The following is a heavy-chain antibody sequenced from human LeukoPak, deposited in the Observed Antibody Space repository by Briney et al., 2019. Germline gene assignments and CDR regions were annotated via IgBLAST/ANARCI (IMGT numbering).Heavy chain of an antibody. V-gene: IGHV4-59*01. CDR3: ARGAPPHFDY. D-gene: IGHD1-14*01. Sequence: TSETLSLTCTVSGGSISSYYWSWIRQPPGKGLEWIGYIYYSGSTNYNPSLKSRVTISVDTSKNQFSLKLSSVTAADTAVYYCARGAPPHFDYWGQGTLVTVSS. CDR1: GGSISSYY. J-gene: IGHJ4*02. CDR2: IYYSGST.